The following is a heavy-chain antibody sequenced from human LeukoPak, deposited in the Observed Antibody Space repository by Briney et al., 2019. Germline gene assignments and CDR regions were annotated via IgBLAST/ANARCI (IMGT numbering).Heavy chain of an antibody. D-gene: IGHD3-3*01. V-gene: IGHV1-18*01. Sequence: ASVKVSCKASGYTFTSYGITWVRQAPGEGLEWMGWISTYNDNTNYAQKLQGRVTMTTDTSTSTAYMELRSLRSDDTAVYNCARRYISTIFGVVIYYFDCWGQGTLVTVSS. CDR3: ARRYISTIFGVVIYYFDC. CDR1: GYTFTSYG. J-gene: IGHJ4*02. CDR2: ISTYNDNT.